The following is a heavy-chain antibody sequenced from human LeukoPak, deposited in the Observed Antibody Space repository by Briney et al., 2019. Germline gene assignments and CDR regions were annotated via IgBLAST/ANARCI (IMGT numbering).Heavy chain of an antibody. V-gene: IGHV1-24*01. J-gene: IGHJ4*02. D-gene: IGHD3-22*01. Sequence: ASVKVSCKVSGYTLTELSMHWVRQAPGKGLEWMGGFDPEDGETIYAQKFQGRVTMTEDTSTDTAYMELSSLRSEDTAVYYCATVQSDSSGYYFFDYWGQGTLVTVSS. CDR1: GYTLTELS. CDR3: ATVQSDSSGYYFFDY. CDR2: FDPEDGET.